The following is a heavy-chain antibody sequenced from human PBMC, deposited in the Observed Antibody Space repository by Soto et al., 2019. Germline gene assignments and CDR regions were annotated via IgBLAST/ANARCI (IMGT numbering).Heavy chain of an antibody. V-gene: IGHV3-7*01. Sequence: GGSLRLSCAASGFTFSSYWMSWVRQAPGKGLEWVANIKQDGSEKYYVDSVKGRFTISRDNAKNSLYLQMNSPRAEDTAVYYCASSVESSSWFDYWGQGTLVTVSS. D-gene: IGHD6-13*01. CDR1: GFTFSSYW. J-gene: IGHJ4*02. CDR2: IKQDGSEK. CDR3: ASSVESSSWFDY.